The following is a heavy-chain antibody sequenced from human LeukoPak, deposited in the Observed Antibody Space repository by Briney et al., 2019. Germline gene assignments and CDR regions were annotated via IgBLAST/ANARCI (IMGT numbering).Heavy chain of an antibody. J-gene: IGHJ4*02. Sequence: RSLRLSCAASGFTFSSYGMHWVRQAPGKGLEWVAVISYDGSNKYYADSVKGRFTISRDNSKNTLYLQMNSLRAEDTAVYYCARGGDGYNYGLDYWGQGTLVTVSS. D-gene: IGHD5-24*01. CDR3: ARGGDGYNYGLDY. CDR2: ISYDGSNK. CDR1: GFTFSSYG. V-gene: IGHV3-30*03.